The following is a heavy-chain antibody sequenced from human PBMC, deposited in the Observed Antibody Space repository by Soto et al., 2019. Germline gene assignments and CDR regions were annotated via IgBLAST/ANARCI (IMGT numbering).Heavy chain of an antibody. CDR3: AREEPRYYYYGMDV. Sequence: QVQLVESGGGVVQPGRSLRLSCAASGFTFSSYGMHWVLQAPGKGLEWVAVIWYDGSNKYYADSVKGRFTISRDNSKNTLYLQMNSLRAEDTAVYYCAREEPRYYYYGMDVWGQGTTVTVSS. V-gene: IGHV3-33*01. CDR1: GFTFSSYG. CDR2: IWYDGSNK. J-gene: IGHJ6*02.